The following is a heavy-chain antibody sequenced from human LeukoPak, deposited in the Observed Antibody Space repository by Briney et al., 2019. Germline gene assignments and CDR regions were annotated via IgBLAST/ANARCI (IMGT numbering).Heavy chain of an antibody. V-gene: IGHV4-59*08. Sequence: SETLSLTCTVSGGSISSYYWSWIRQPPGKGLEWIGYIYYSGSTNYNPSLKSRVTISVDTSKNQFSLKLSSVTGADTAVYYCARQMDTAMVTGHYYYYMDVWGKGTTVTVSS. CDR1: GGSISSYY. J-gene: IGHJ6*03. CDR3: ARQMDTAMVTGHYYYYMDV. D-gene: IGHD5-18*01. CDR2: IYYSGST.